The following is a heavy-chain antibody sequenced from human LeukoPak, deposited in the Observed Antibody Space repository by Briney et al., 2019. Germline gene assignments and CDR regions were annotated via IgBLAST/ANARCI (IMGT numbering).Heavy chain of an antibody. CDR1: ISAVSGGSMTSGTYC. J-gene: IGHJ2*01. CDR2: IYPHGGP. CDR3: ARDVYTRSLDWYFDL. Sequence: ISAVSGGSMTSGTYCWSWVRQPAGKGLEWIGRIYPHGGPDYNPSLKSRVTISVDASNSQFSLKLSSVTAADTAIYYCARDVYTRSLDWYFDLWGRGTLVTVSS. V-gene: IGHV4-61*02. D-gene: IGHD2-2*02.